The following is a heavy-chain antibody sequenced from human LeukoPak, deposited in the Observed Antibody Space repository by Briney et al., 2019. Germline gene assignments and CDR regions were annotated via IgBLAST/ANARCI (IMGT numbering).Heavy chain of an antibody. CDR1: GYTFTGYY. V-gene: IGHV1-2*02. J-gene: IGHJ4*02. D-gene: IGHD2-15*01. CDR3: ARDLSFIGYYFDY. Sequence: ASVKVSCKASGYTFTGYYMHWVRQAPGQGLEWMGWINPNGGGTNYAQKFQGRVTMTRDTSISTAYMELSRLRSDDTAVYYCARDLSFIGYYFDYWGQGTLVTVSS. CDR2: INPNGGGT.